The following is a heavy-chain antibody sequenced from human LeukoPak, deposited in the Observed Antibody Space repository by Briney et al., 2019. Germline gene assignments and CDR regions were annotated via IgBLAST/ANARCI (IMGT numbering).Heavy chain of an antibody. CDR1: GFTFRSYW. CDR3: ARGYCSSTSCHLSS. Sequence: GRSLRLSXAASGFTFRSYWMHWVRQAPGKGLVWVSRINSDGSSTSYADSVKGRFTISRDNARNTLYLQMNSLRAEDTAVYYCARGYCSSTSCHLSSWGQGTLVTVSS. J-gene: IGHJ4*02. CDR2: INSDGSST. V-gene: IGHV3-74*01. D-gene: IGHD2-2*01.